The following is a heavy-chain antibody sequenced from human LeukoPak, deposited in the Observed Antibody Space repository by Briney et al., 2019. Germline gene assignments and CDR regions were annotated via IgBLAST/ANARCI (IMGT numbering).Heavy chain of an antibody. D-gene: IGHD4-4*01. V-gene: IGHV4-59*01. J-gene: IGHJ4*02. CDR3: ARVGRSNYHFDY. CDR2: IYYTGTT. CDR1: GGSTSSYY. Sequence: PSETLSLACTVSGGSTSSYYWSWIRQPPGKGLEWIGYIYYTGTTNYNPSLKSRVAISVDTSKNQFSLELSSVTAADTAVYYCARVGRSNYHFDYWGQGTLVTVSS.